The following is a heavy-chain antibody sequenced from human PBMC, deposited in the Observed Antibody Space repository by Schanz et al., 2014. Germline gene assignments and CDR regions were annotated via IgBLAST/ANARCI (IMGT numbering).Heavy chain of an antibody. CDR1: GFVFRTFA. J-gene: IGHJ4*02. D-gene: IGHD2-8*02. Sequence: EVQLLESGGTVVQPGGSLRVSCAASGFVFRTFAMYWVRQAPGKGLEWVSGIGGSGDSTHYADSVKGRFIISRDNSKNTLYLQVNSLRAEDTAVYYCAKHGRSWTGNDYWGQGTLVTVSS. CDR2: IGGSGDST. V-gene: IGHV3-23*01. CDR3: AKHGRSWTGNDY.